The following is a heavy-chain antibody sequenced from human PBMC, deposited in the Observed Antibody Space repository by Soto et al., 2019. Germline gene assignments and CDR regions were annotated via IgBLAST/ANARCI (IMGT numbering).Heavy chain of an antibody. V-gene: IGHV3-48*01. CDR3: ARDRGPYSSSWYAVGYYYYYMDV. Sequence: GGSLRLSCAASGFTFSSYSMNWVRQAPGKGLEWVSYISSSSSTIYYADSVKGRFTISRDNAKNSLYLQMNSLRAEDTAVYYCARDRGPYSSSWYAVGYYYYYMDVWGKGTTVTVSS. CDR2: ISSSSSTI. D-gene: IGHD6-13*01. CDR1: GFTFSSYS. J-gene: IGHJ6*03.